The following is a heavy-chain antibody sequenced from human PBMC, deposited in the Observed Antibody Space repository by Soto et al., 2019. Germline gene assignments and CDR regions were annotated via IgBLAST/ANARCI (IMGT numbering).Heavy chain of an antibody. CDR1: GGIFSSYT. Sequence: QALLVQSGAEVKKPGSWVKVSCKASGGIFSSYTLTWFRQAPGQGPEWMGRIIPALDIEDYAQKFQGRVTITADTSTSTAYMELRSLRADDTAVYYCAAVAGTSAFVGYFEYWGQGTLVTVSS. D-gene: IGHD6-19*01. CDR2: IIPALDIE. CDR3: AAVAGTSAFVGYFEY. J-gene: IGHJ4*02. V-gene: IGHV1-69*02.